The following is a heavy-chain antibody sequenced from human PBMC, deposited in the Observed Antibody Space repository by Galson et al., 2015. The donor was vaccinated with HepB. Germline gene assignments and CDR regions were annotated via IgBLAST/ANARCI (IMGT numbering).Heavy chain of an antibody. D-gene: IGHD4-17*01. CDR2: INSDGSST. CDR1: GFTFSSYW. V-gene: IGHV3-74*01. CDR3: ARSWRDGEFDY. Sequence: SLRLSCAAFGFTFSSYWMHWVRQAPGKGLVWVSRINSDGSSTSYADSVKGRFTISRDNAKNTPYLQMNSLRAEDTAVYYCARSWRDGEFDYWGQGTLVTVSS. J-gene: IGHJ4*02.